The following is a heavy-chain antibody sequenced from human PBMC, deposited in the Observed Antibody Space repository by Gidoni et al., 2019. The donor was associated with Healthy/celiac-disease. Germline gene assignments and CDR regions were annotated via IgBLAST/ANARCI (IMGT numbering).Heavy chain of an antibody. Sequence: EVQLVQSGAEVKKPGESLKISCKGSGYSFTSYWIGWVRQMPGNGLEWMGIIYPGDSDTRYSPSFQGQVTISADKSISTAYLQWSSLKASDTAMYYCARSGDIVVVPAAVYYGMDVWGQGTTVTVSS. CDR2: IYPGDSDT. CDR3: ARSGDIVVVPAAVYYGMDV. V-gene: IGHV5-51*01. CDR1: GYSFTSYW. D-gene: IGHD2-2*01. J-gene: IGHJ6*02.